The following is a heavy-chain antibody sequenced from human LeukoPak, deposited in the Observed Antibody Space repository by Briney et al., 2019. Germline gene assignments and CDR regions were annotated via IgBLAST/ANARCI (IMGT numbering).Heavy chain of an antibody. CDR2: IYPGDSDT. J-gene: IGHJ4*02. Sequence: GESLKISCKGSGYSFTSYWIGWVRQMPGKGLEWMGIIYPGDSDTRYSPSFQGQVTISADKSISTAYLQWSSLKASDTAMYYCARTSIAVAGLCYFDYWGQGTLVTVSS. CDR3: ARTSIAVAGLCYFDY. V-gene: IGHV5-51*01. CDR1: GYSFTSYW. D-gene: IGHD6-19*01.